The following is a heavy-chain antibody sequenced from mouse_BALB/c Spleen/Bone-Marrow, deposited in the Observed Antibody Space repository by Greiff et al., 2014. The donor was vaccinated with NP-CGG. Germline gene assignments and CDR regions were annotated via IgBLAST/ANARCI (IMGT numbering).Heavy chain of an antibody. CDR3: ARGPPLYYDYGFDY. CDR2: INPYNGGT. D-gene: IGHD2-4*01. V-gene: IGHV1-18*01. Sequence: EVKLVESGPELVEPGASMKISCKASGYSFTGYTMNWVKQSHGKNLEWIGLINPYNGGTRYNQKFKGKATLTVDKSSSTAYMELLSLTSEDSAVYYCARGPPLYYDYGFDYWGQGTTLTVSS. CDR1: GYSFTGYT. J-gene: IGHJ2*01.